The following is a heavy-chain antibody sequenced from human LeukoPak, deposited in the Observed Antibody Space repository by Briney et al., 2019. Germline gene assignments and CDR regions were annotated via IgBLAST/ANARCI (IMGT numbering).Heavy chain of an antibody. CDR1: GGSISIYY. V-gene: IGHV4-4*07. J-gene: IGHJ5*02. CDR3: ARDSSGEQQLDTFDP. Sequence: SETLSLTCTVSGGSISIYYWSWIRQPAGKGLEWIGRIYTSGSTNYNPSLKSRVTMSVDTSKNQFSLKLSSVTAADTAVYYCARDSSGEQQLDTFDPWGQGTLVTVSS. D-gene: IGHD6-13*01. CDR2: IYTSGST.